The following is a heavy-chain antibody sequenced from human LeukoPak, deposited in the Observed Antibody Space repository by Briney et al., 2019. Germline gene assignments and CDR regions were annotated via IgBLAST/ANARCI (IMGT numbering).Heavy chain of an antibody. Sequence: SETLSLTCTVSGGSISRYYRSGIPHPAGKGLECIGPVYTSGGTNYNASLKRTVTMSVDTSKNQFSLKLSSVTAADTAVYYCARVYYDSSGYNWFDPWGQGTLVTVSS. D-gene: IGHD3-22*01. J-gene: IGHJ5*02. CDR3: ARVYYDSSGYNWFDP. CDR2: VYTSGGT. CDR1: GGSISRYY. V-gene: IGHV4-4*07.